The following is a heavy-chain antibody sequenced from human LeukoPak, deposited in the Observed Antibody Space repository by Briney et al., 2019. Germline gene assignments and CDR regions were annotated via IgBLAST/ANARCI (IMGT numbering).Heavy chain of an antibody. CDR2: IFYSGST. J-gene: IGHJ4*02. CDR3: ARDLSLDY. Sequence: PSETLSLTCTVSGGSISNYYWSWIRQPPGKGLEWIGYIFYSGSTNYNPSLKSRVTISVDTSKNQFSLKLSSVTAADTAVYYCARDLSLDYWGQGTLVTVSS. V-gene: IGHV4-59*01. D-gene: IGHD2/OR15-2a*01. CDR1: GGSISNYY.